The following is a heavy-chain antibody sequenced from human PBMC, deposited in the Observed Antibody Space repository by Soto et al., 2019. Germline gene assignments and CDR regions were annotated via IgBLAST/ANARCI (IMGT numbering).Heavy chain of an antibody. CDR1: GYTFTSYG. CDR2: ISAYNGNT. CDR3: ARSYCISTSCHHYYYYGMDV. D-gene: IGHD2-2*01. V-gene: IGHV1-18*01. J-gene: IGHJ6*02. Sequence: ASVKVSCKASGYTFTSYGISWVRQAPGQGLEWMGWISAYNGNTNYAQKLQGRVTMTTDTSTSTAYMELRSLRSDDTAVYYCARSYCISTSCHHYYYYGMDVWGQGTTVTVSS.